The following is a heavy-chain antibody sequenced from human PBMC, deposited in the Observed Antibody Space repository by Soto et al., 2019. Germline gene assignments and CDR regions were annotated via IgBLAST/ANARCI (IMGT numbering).Heavy chain of an antibody. CDR1: CGSISSSSYY. D-gene: IGHD6-19*01. CDR2: IYYSGST. CDR3: ARLAVAGISDY. Sequence: SETLSLTCTVSCGSISSSSYYWGWIRQPPGKGLEWIGSIYYSGSTYYNPSLKSRVTISVDTSKNQFSLKLSSVTAADTAVYYCARLAVAGISDYWGQGTLVTVSS. J-gene: IGHJ4*02. V-gene: IGHV4-39*01.